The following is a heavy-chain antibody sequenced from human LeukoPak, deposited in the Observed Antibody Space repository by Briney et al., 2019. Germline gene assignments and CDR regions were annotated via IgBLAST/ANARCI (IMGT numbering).Heavy chain of an antibody. CDR3: VRGASMVVPFDY. V-gene: IGHV4-59*01. CDR2: ISYSGST. Sequence: SETLSLTCTVSGGSIGTYYWNWIRQPPGKGLEWIGYISYSGSTNYNPSLKSRVTMSVDTSNNQFSLKLSSVNVADTAIYYCVRGASMVVPFDYWGQGTLVTVSS. CDR1: GGSIGTYY. J-gene: IGHJ4*02. D-gene: IGHD3-10*01.